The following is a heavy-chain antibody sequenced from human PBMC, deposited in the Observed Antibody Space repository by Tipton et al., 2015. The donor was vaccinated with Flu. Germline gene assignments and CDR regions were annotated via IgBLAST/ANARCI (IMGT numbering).Heavy chain of an antibody. CDR1: GFTFNNYW. Sequence: SLRLSCAASGFTFNNYWMHWIRQDPGKGLVWVSRINGDGSRVTYADSVKGRFTISRDNAKNSLYLQMNSLRVEDTAVYYCVRAIAAAGSRWGQGTLVTVSS. J-gene: IGHJ4*02. CDR2: INGDGSRV. D-gene: IGHD6-13*01. V-gene: IGHV3-74*03. CDR3: VRAIAAAGSR.